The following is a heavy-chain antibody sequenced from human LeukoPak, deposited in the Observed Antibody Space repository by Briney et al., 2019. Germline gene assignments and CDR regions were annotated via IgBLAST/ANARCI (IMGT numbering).Heavy chain of an antibody. Sequence: KPSETLSLTCTVSGGSISSYYWSWIRQPPGKGLEWIGYIYYSGSTNYNPSLKSRVTISVDTSKNQFSLKLSSVTAADTAVYCCARGGRWLQFDAFDIWGQGTMVTVSS. J-gene: IGHJ3*02. D-gene: IGHD5-24*01. V-gene: IGHV4-59*01. CDR2: IYYSGST. CDR1: GGSISSYY. CDR3: ARGGRWLQFDAFDI.